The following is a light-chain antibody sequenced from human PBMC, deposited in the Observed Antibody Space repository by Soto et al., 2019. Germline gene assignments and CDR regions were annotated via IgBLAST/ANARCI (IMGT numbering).Light chain of an antibody. CDR2: SNN. J-gene: IGLJ1*01. CDR1: SSNIGSNT. Sequence: QSVLTQPPSASGTPGQRVTISCSGSSSNIGSNTVNWYQQLPGTAPKLLIYSNNQRPSGVPDRFSGSKSGTSASLAISGLQSEDEADYYCAAWDDCLHGHYVFGTGTKVTVL. V-gene: IGLV1-44*01. CDR3: AAWDDCLHGHYV.